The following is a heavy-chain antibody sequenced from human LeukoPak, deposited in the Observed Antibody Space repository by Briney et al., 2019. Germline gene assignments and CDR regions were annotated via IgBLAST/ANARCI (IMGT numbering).Heavy chain of an antibody. D-gene: IGHD2-15*01. CDR2: ISYSSNYK. V-gene: IGHV3-21*01. Sequence: GGSLRLSCAASGFTFSVYSMSWVRQAPGEGLEWVSSISYSSNYKYYADSVKGRLTISRDNAKNSLYLQMDSLRAEDTAVYYCARDRTYCSGGRCYDLFDIWGQGTMVTVSS. CDR1: GFTFSVYS. J-gene: IGHJ3*02. CDR3: ARDRTYCSGGRCYDLFDI.